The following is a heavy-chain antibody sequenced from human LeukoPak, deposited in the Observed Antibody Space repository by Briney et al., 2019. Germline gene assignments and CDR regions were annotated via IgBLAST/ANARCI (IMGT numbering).Heavy chain of an antibody. V-gene: IGHV3-20*04. J-gene: IGHJ6*03. D-gene: IGHD2-15*01. CDR3: ATVPEYSGYDCSGGSCYYDYYYYMDV. CDR2: INWNGGST. CDR1: GFTFSSYA. Sequence: GGSLRLSCAASGFTFSSYAMSWVRQAPGKGLEWVSGINWNGGSTGYADSVKGRFTISRDNAKNSLYLQMNSLRAEDTALYYCATVPEYSGYDCSGGSCYYDYYYYMDVWGKGTTVTVSS.